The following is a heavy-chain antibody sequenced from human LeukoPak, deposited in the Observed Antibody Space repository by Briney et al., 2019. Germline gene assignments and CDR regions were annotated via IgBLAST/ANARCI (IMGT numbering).Heavy chain of an antibody. CDR2: ITGRGADT. Sequence: GGSLRLSCAGSGFTFINYAMIWVRQPPGKGLEYVSAITGRGADTYYADSVKGRFTISRDKSKSTLYLQKNSLRAEDTAVYYCAKDPDGDYLGAFDFWGRGTMVTVSS. CDR1: GFTFINYA. CDR3: AKDPDGDYLGAFDF. D-gene: IGHD4-17*01. J-gene: IGHJ3*01. V-gene: IGHV3-23*01.